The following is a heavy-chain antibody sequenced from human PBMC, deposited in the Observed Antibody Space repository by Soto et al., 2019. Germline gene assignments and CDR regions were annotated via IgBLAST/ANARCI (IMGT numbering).Heavy chain of an antibody. Sequence: QVQLVESGGGVVQPGRSLRLSCAASGFTFSSYGMHWVRQTPGKELEWVAVISYDGRNEYYADSVKGRFTISRDNSKNTLYLQMNSLRGEDTAVYYCAKAFLDTIFGPPGGYWGQGTLVIVSS. J-gene: IGHJ4*02. V-gene: IGHV3-30*18. D-gene: IGHD3-3*01. CDR1: GFTFSSYG. CDR2: ISYDGRNE. CDR3: AKAFLDTIFGPPGGY.